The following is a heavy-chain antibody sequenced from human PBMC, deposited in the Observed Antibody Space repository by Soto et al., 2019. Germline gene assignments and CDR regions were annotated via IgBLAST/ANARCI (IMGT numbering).Heavy chain of an antibody. Sequence: QVQLVQSGAEVKKPGSSVKVSCKASGDTFSSYIMTWVRQAPGQGLEWMGGIIPMFGTANTAQKFQGRVTITADESTNTAHMELRSLRSEDTAVYYYARGGPIGRWFDPWGQGTLVIVSS. J-gene: IGHJ5*02. CDR1: GDTFSSYI. D-gene: IGHD3-10*01. CDR3: ARGGPIGRWFDP. V-gene: IGHV1-69*01. CDR2: IIPMFGTA.